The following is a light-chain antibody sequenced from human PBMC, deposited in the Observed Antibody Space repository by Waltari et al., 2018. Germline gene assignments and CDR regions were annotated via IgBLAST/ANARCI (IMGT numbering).Light chain of an antibody. J-gene: IGLJ2*01. CDR3: ASWDDSMSVA. Sequence: QSVLTQPPSASGTPGQTVTISCSGTSSTIGANFVFWYQQLPGSAPRLIIYNNDRRPSGVPDRFSGSKSGTSGSLVISGIRAEDEADYICASWDDSMSVAFGGGTKLTVL. CDR1: SSTIGANF. CDR2: NND. V-gene: IGLV1-47*01.